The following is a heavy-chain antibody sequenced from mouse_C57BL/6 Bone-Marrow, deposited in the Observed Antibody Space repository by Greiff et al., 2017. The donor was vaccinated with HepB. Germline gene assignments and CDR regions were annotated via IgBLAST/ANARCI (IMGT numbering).Heavy chain of an antibody. D-gene: IGHD2-4*01. CDR3: ARATMITTYDY. CDR2: ISDGGSYT. J-gene: IGHJ2*01. CDR1: GFTFSSYA. Sequence: EVHLVESGGGLVKPGGSLKLSCAASGFTFSSYAMSWVRQTPEKRLEWVATISDGGSYTYYPDNVKGRFTISRDNAKNNLYLQMSHLKSEDTAMYYCARATMITTYDYWGQGTTLTVSS. V-gene: IGHV5-4*01.